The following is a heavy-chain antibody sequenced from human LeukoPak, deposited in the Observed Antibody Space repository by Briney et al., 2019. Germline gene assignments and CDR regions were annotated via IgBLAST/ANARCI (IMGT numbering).Heavy chain of an antibody. CDR1: GYSFTSYW. J-gene: IGHJ4*02. Sequence: GESLKISCKGSGYSFTSYWIGWVRQMPGKGLEWMGIIYPGDSDTRYSPSFQGQVTISADKSISTAYLQWSSLKASDTAMYYCALDYYGSGSFEASCFDYWGQGTLVTVSS. CDR3: ALDYYGSGSFEASCFDY. V-gene: IGHV5-51*01. D-gene: IGHD3-10*01. CDR2: IYPGDSDT.